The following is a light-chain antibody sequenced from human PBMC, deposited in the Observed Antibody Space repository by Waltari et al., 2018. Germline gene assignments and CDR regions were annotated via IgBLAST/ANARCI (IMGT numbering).Light chain of an antibody. V-gene: IGKV3-20*01. CDR1: QSIGKL. CDR3: QNHERLPAT. J-gene: IGKJ1*01. Sequence: EIVLTQSPGTLSLSPGERATLSCRASQSIGKLFVWYQQKPGQAPRLLIDAASSRATGVPDRFSGSGSGTDFSLTISRLEPEDFAVYYCQNHERLPATFGQGTKVEIK. CDR2: AAS.